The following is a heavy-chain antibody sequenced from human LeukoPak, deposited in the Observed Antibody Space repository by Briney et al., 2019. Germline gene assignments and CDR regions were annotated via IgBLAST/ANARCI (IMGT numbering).Heavy chain of an antibody. Sequence: GGSLRLSCAASGFTFSSYGMHWVRQAPGKGLEWVAFIRYDGSNKYYADSVKGRFTISRDNSKNTLYLQMNSLRAEDTAVYYCAKETSRSEYYFDYWGQGTLVTVSS. CDR2: IRYDGSNK. CDR3: AKETSRSEYYFDY. J-gene: IGHJ4*02. D-gene: IGHD1/OR15-1a*01. V-gene: IGHV3-30*02. CDR1: GFTFSSYG.